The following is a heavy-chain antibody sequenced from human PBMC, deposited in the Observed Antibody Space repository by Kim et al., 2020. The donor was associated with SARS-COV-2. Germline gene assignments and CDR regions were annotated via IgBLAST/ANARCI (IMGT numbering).Heavy chain of an antibody. CDR3: ARGGYSSSSNWFDP. CDR1: GGTFSSYA. Sequence: SVKGSCKASGGTFSSYAISWVRQAPGQGLEWMGGIIPIFGTANYAQKFQGRVTITADESTSTAYMELSSLRSEDTAVYYCARGGYSSSSNWFDPWGQGTLVTVSS. J-gene: IGHJ5*02. CDR2: IIPIFGTA. V-gene: IGHV1-69*13. D-gene: IGHD6-13*01.